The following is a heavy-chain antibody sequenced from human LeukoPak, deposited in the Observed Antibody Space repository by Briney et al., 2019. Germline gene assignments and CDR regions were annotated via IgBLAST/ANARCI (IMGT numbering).Heavy chain of an antibody. D-gene: IGHD4-11*01. CDR1: GFTVSSNY. V-gene: IGHV3-66*01. Sequence: PGGSLRLSCAASGFTVSSNYMSWVRQAPGKGLEWVSVIYSGGSTYYADSVKGRFTISRDDSKSIAYLQMNSLKTEDTAVYYCTRGPTDYWGQGTLVTVSS. CDR2: IYSGGST. CDR3: TRGPTDY. J-gene: IGHJ4*02.